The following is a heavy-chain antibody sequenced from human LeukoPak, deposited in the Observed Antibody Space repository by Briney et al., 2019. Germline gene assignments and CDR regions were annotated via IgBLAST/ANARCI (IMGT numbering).Heavy chain of an antibody. J-gene: IGHJ3*02. D-gene: IGHD3-22*01. CDR1: GYTFTGYY. CDR3: ARPVHRYYDSPYSGAFDI. CDR2: INPNSGGT. V-gene: IGHV1-2*02. Sequence: ASVKVSCKASGYTFTGYYMHWLRQATGQGLEWMGWINPNSGGTNYAQKFQGRVTMTRDTSISTAYMELSRLRSDDTAVYYCARPVHRYYDSPYSGAFDIWGQGTMVTFSS.